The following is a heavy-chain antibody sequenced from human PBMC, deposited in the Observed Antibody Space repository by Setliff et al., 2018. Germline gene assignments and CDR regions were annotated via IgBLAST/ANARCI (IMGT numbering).Heavy chain of an antibody. J-gene: IGHJ4*02. V-gene: IGHV1-46*01. CDR1: GYAFTTYY. CDR2: INPSDGST. Sequence: GASVKVSCKASGYAFTTYYMNWVRQAPGQGLEWIGVINPSDGSTTYAQKFQGRVTMTIDTSTNTVYMQLSSLRSEDTAVYYCARENMAKNFWGEHSDYWGQGTLVTVS. CDR3: ARENMAKNFWGEHSDY. D-gene: IGHD3-3*01.